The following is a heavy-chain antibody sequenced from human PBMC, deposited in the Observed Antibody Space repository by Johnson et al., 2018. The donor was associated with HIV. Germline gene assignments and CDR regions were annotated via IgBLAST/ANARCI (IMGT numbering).Heavy chain of an antibody. V-gene: IGHV3-20*04. CDR3: ARVVLVRLAVAGPSRDAFDI. CDR1: GFIFDDYG. CDR2: INWNGGST. J-gene: IGHJ3*02. D-gene: IGHD6-19*01. Sequence: VQLVESGGGVVRPGGSLRLSCAASGFIFDDYGMSWVRQAPGKGLEWVSGINWNGGSTGYADSVKGRFIISRDNSKNSLYLQRNSLGAEDAALYYCARVVLVRLAVAGPSRDAFDIWGQGTMVTVSS.